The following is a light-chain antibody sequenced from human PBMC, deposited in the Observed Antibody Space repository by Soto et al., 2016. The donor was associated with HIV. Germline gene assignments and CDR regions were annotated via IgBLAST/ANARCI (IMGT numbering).Light chain of an antibody. CDR3: QQTYSTWWT. J-gene: IGKJ1*01. CDR2: AAS. Sequence: DIQMTQSPSSLSASVGDRVTITCRASQTISSYINWYQQKPGKAPKLLMYAASSLQSGVPSRFSGSGSGTDFTLTISSLQREDFATYYCQQTYSTWWTFGQGTKVEIK. V-gene: IGKV1-39*01. CDR1: QTISSY.